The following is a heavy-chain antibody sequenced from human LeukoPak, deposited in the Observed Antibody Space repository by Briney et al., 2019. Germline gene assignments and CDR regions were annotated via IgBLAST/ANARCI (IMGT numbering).Heavy chain of an antibody. CDR3: AKGSLLWVGGCPLDF. CDR2: LSGSGGST. Sequence: GGSLRLSSAASGFTFSSYAMSWVRKAQGKGLEWVSALSGSGGSTYYEDSVKGRITITRDNSKNNLYLHMISLRAEATDVYYCAKGSLLWVGGCPLDFGGRETRVTVS. CDR1: GFTFSSYA. J-gene: IGHJ4*02. D-gene: IGHD3-10*01. V-gene: IGHV3-23*01.